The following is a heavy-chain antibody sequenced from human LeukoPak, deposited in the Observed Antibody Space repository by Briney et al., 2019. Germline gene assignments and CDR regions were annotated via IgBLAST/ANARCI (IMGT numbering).Heavy chain of an antibody. CDR1: GGSISSHY. CDR2: ISYSGST. D-gene: IGHD5-18*01. J-gene: IGHJ6*03. V-gene: IGHV4-59*11. Sequence: SSETLSLTCTVSGGSISSHYWSWIRQPPGKGLEWIGYISYSGSTNYNPSLKSRVTISVDTSKNQFSLELSSVTAADTALYYCARVGYSYGFKYNYYYYYMDVWGKGTTVTVSS. CDR3: ARVGYSYGFKYNYYYYYMDV.